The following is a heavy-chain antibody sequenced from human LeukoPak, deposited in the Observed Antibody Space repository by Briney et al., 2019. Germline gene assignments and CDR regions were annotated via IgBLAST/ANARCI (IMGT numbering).Heavy chain of an antibody. CDR2: MNPNSGNT. CDR1: GYTFTSYD. V-gene: IGHV1-8*01. Sequence: GASVKVSCKASGYTFTSYDINWVRQATGQGLEWMGWMNPNSGNTGYAQKFQGRVTMTRNTSISTAYIELSSLRSEDTAVYYCARTLNCSSTSCYKNYYGMDVWGQGTTVTVSS. J-gene: IGHJ6*02. CDR3: ARTLNCSSTSCYKNYYGMDV. D-gene: IGHD2-2*02.